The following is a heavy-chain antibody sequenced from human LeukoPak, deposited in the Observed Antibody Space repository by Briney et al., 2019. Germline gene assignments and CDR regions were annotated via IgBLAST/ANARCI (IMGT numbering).Heavy chain of an antibody. V-gene: IGHV1-18*01. CDR1: CYTFTSYG. J-gene: IGHJ6*03. CDR3: ARGNYYYYTDV. CDR2: IIAYNGNT. Sequence: ASVKVSSKASCYTFTSYGISWVRQPPAQGLEWMGWIIAYNGNTNYAQTLQGRVTMTTDTSTSTAYMELRSLRSEDTAVYYCARGNYYYYTDVWGKGTTITVSS.